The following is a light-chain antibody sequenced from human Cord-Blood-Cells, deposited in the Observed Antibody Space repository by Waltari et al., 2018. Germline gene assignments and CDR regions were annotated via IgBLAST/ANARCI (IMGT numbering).Light chain of an antibody. CDR3: CSYAGSYTWV. CDR2: YVS. V-gene: IGLV2-11*01. J-gene: IGLJ3*02. Sequence: QSALTQPRSVYGSPGQSATISCIGTRSDVGGYNYVTWYQQHPGKAPKLMIYYVSKRPSGVPDRFSGSKSGNTASLNISGLQAEEEADYYCCSYAGSYTWVFGGGTKLTVL. CDR1: RSDVGGYNY.